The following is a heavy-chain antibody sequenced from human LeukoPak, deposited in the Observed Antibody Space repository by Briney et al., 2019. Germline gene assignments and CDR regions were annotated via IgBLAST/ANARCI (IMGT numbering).Heavy chain of an antibody. CDR3: ARGGGLDV. D-gene: IGHD3-16*01. CDR2: INHDGNVN. V-gene: IGHV3-7*03. Sequence: GGSLRLSCAASGFTFSSYWMNWARQAPGKGLEWVASINHDGNVNYYVDSVKGRFTISRDNAKNSLYLQMSNLRAEDTAVYFCARGGGLDVWGQGATVTVSS. CDR1: GFTFSSYW. J-gene: IGHJ6*02.